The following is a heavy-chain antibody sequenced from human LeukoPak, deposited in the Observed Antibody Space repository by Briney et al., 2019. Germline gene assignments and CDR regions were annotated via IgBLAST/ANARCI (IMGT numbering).Heavy chain of an antibody. D-gene: IGHD6-13*01. CDR2: INHSGST. J-gene: IGHJ4*02. V-gene: IGHV4-34*01. CDR1: GGSFSGYY. Sequence: PSETLSLTCAVYGGSFSGYYWSWIRQPPGKGLEWIGEINHSGSTNYNPSLKSRVTISVDTSKNQFSLKLSSVTAADTAVYYCARESVSYSSSWYFDYWGQGTLVTVSS. CDR3: ARESVSYSSSWYFDY.